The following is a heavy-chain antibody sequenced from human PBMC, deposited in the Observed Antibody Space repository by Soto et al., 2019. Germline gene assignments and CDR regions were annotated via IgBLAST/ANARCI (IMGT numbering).Heavy chain of an antibody. CDR1: GYTFTSYA. J-gene: IGHJ4*02. CDR2: INAGNGNT. V-gene: IGHV1-3*01. Sequence: XSVKVSFKASGYTFTSYAMHWVRQAPGQRLEWMGWINAGNGNTKYSQKFQGRVTITRDTSASTAYMELSSLRSEDTAVYYCARDLEYSSSSAVFGYWGQGTLVTVSS. D-gene: IGHD6-6*01. CDR3: ARDLEYSSSSAVFGY.